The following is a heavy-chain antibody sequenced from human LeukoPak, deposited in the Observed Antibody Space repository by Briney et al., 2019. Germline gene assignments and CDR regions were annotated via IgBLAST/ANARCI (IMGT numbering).Heavy chain of an antibody. Sequence: APVKDSSKASAYTFTSYGISWVRQAPGQGLEWMRWISAYNGNTNYAQKLQGRVTMTTDTSTSTAYMELRSLRSDDTAVYYCAREKSRGYSYGRTTWFDPWGQGTLVTVSS. CDR1: AYTFTSYG. CDR2: ISAYNGNT. D-gene: IGHD5-18*01. V-gene: IGHV1-18*04. CDR3: AREKSRGYSYGRTTWFDP. J-gene: IGHJ5*02.